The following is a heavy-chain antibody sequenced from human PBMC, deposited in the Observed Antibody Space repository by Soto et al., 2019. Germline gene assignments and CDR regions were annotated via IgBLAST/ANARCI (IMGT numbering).Heavy chain of an antibody. J-gene: IGHJ3*02. D-gene: IGHD2-15*01. CDR1: GGSISSSSYY. CDR3: ASRSLGYCSGGSCYEIWDAFEI. Sequence: SETLSLTCTVSGGSISSSSYYWGWIRQPPGKGLEWIGSIYYSGSTYYNPSLKSRVTISVDTSKNQFSLKLSSVTAADTAVYYCASRSLGYCSGGSCYEIWDAFEIWGQGTMVTVSS. V-gene: IGHV4-39*01. CDR2: IYYSGST.